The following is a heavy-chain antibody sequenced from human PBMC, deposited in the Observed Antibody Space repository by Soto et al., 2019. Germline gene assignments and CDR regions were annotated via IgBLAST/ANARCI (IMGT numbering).Heavy chain of an antibody. CDR1: GYIFTNYA. CDR3: ARRTEEGTTTPSDWDFAF. CDR2: INAGNGNT. Sequence: QVQFVQSGAEVKKPGASVKVSCKASGYIFTNYAIHWVRQAPGQSLEWMGWINAGNGNTKYSQNFQGRVTISRDTSANTAYMELSSLRSEDTAVYYGARRTEEGTTTPSDWDFAFWGRGTLVTVSS. J-gene: IGHJ2*01. D-gene: IGHD4-17*01. V-gene: IGHV1-3*01.